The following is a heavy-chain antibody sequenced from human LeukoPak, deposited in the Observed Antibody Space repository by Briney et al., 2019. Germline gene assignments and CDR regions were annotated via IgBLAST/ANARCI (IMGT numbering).Heavy chain of an antibody. D-gene: IGHD3-9*01. Sequence: GGSLRLSCAASGFTFSSYAMHWVRQAPGKGLEWVAVISYDGSNKYYADSVKGRFTISRDNSKNTLYLQMNSLRAEDTAVYYCARAGGFLLRYFDWLLRMLNDPWGQGTLVTVSS. J-gene: IGHJ5*02. V-gene: IGHV3-30-3*01. CDR3: ARAGGFLLRYFDWLLRMLNDP. CDR1: GFTFSSYA. CDR2: ISYDGSNK.